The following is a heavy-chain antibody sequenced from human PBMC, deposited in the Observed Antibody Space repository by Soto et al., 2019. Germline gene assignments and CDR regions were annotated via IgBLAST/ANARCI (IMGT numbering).Heavy chain of an antibody. CDR3: AKGFHYGSGSYYIYGRDV. CDR2: ISWDGGST. Sequence: GGSLRLSCAASGFTFDDYAMHWVRHAPGKGLEWVSLISWDGGSTYYADSVKGRFTISRDNSKNYLYLQLNSLRAEDTALYYCAKGFHYGSGSYYIYGRDVWGQGTTVTVPS. J-gene: IGHJ6*02. V-gene: IGHV3-43D*04. D-gene: IGHD3-10*01. CDR1: GFTFDDYA.